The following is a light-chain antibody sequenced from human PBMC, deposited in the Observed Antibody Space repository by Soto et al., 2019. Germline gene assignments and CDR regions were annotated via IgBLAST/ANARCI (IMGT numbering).Light chain of an antibody. CDR3: QQSYTIPLA. J-gene: IGKJ4*01. Sequence: DIQMTQSPSSLSASVGDIITITFRASQSISKYLNWYQHKPGKAPNLLIYATSNLQSGVPSRFSGSGSGTDFTLTISSLQPEDFATYYCQQSYTIPLAFGGGTKVDIK. CDR1: QSISKY. CDR2: ATS. V-gene: IGKV1-39*01.